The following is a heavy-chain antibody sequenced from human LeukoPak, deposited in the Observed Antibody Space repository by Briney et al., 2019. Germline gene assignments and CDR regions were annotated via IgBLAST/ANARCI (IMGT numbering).Heavy chain of an antibody. CDR1: GYILTELS. J-gene: IGHJ4*02. CDR3: ATPSEGYCSGGSCFYFDS. V-gene: IGHV1-24*01. Sequence: ASVKVSCKVSGYILTELSMHWVRQAPGKGLGWMGGFDPEDGKTIYAQKFQGRVTMTEDTSTDTAYMELSSLRSEDTAVYYCATPSEGYCSGGSCFYFDSWGQGTLVTVSS. CDR2: FDPEDGKT. D-gene: IGHD2-15*01.